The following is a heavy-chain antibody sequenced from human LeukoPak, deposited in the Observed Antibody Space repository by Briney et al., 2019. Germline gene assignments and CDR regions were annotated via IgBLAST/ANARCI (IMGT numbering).Heavy chain of an antibody. D-gene: IGHD3-9*01. J-gene: IGHJ3*01. CDR3: AKDSKNYDILTGNDAFDG. CDR1: GFTFSSYA. CDR2: ISGSGGST. V-gene: IGHV3-23*01. Sequence: GGSLRLSCAASGFTFSSYAMSWVRQAPGKGLEWVSAISGSGGSTYYADSVKGRFTISRDNSKNTLYLQMNSLRAEDTAVYYCAKDSKNYDILTGNDAFDGWGQQTMVTVSS.